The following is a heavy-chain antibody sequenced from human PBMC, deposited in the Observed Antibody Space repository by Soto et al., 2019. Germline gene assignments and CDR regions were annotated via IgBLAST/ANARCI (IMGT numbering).Heavy chain of an antibody. J-gene: IGHJ4*02. CDR1: VFTFSSYA. CDR3: VKPLYSGSDGYFDY. D-gene: IGHD1-26*01. CDR2: ISGSGGST. V-gene: IGHV3-23*01. Sequence: WWSLRLSCSASVFTFSSYAMSWFRQAPGKGLEWVSAISGSGGSTYYADSVKGRFTISRDNSKNTLYLQMNSLRAEDTAVYYCVKPLYSGSDGYFDYWGQGTLVTVSS.